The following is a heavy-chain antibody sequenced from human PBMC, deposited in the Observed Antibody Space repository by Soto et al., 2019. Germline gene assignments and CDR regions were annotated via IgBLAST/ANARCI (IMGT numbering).Heavy chain of an antibody. CDR2: IIPIFETA. V-gene: IGHV1-69*01. Sequence: QVQLVQSGAEVKKPGASVKVSCKASGGTFKSFTFTWVRQAPGQGLEWMGGIIPIFETANYAQKFQVRVTITADESTSTVNMELSSLRSADTAVYYCATKGVSGWFFDYWGQGTVVTVSS. CDR3: ATKGVSGWFFDY. J-gene: IGHJ4*02. CDR1: GGTFKSFT. D-gene: IGHD6-19*01.